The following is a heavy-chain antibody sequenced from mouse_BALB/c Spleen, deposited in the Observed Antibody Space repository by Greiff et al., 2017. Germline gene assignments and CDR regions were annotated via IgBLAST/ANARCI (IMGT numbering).Heavy chain of an antibody. Sequence: VQLQQSGPELVRPGESVKISCKGSGYTFTDYAMHWVKQSHAKSLEWIGVISIYYDNTNYNQKFKGKATMTVDQSSSTAYMELARLTSEDSAIYYCSSVAGDAMDYWGQGTSVTVSS. CDR3: SSVAGDAMDY. CDR1: GYTFTDYA. J-gene: IGHJ4*01. V-gene: IGHV1-67*01. CDR2: ISIYYDNT.